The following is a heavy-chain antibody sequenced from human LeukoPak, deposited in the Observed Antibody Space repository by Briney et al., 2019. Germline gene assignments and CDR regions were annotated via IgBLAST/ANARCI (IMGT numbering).Heavy chain of an antibody. V-gene: IGHV3-30*02. J-gene: IGHJ3*02. CDR1: GFTFSSYG. CDR3: AKVSITMVRGAAFDI. Sequence: GGSLRLSCAASGFTFSSYGMHWVRQAPGKGLEWVAFIRYDGSNKYYADSVKGRFTISRDNSKNTLYLQMNSLRAEDTAVYYCAKVSITMVRGAAFDIWGQGTMVTVSS. CDR2: IRYDGSNK. D-gene: IGHD3-10*01.